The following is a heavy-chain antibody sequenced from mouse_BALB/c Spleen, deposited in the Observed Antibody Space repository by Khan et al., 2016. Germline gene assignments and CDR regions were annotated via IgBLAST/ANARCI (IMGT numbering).Heavy chain of an antibody. CDR3: AGSPYDYDVGFAY. J-gene: IGHJ3*01. Sequence: VQLQQSGAELVKPGASVKLSCTASGFNIKDTYMHWVKQRPEQGLEWIGRIDPANGNTKYDPKFQGKATITADTSSNTAYLQLSSLTSEDTAVYYCAGSPYDYDVGFAYWGKGTLVTVSA. D-gene: IGHD2-4*01. CDR1: GFNIKDTY. V-gene: IGHV14-3*02. CDR2: IDPANGNT.